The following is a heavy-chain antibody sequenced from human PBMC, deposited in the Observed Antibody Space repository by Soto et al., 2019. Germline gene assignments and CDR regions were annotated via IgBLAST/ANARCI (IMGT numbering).Heavy chain of an antibody. Sequence: SETLSLTCTVSGGSISSSSYYWGWIRQPPGKGLEWIGSIYYSGSTYYNPSLKSRVTISVDTSKNQFSLKLSSVTAADTAVYYCARQIDIVVVPAAMRELPSTHRQPNWFDPWGQGTLVTVSS. CDR2: IYYSGST. J-gene: IGHJ5*02. V-gene: IGHV4-39*01. D-gene: IGHD2-2*01. CDR3: ARQIDIVVVPAAMRELPSTHRQPNWFDP. CDR1: GGSISSSSYY.